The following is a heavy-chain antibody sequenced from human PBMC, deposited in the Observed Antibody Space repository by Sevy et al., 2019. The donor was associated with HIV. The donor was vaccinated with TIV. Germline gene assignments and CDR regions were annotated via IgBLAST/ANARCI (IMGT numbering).Heavy chain of an antibody. J-gene: IGHJ6*02. CDR2: ISHDGINE. D-gene: IGHD1-26*01. CDR1: GFSFSYYG. CDR3: ANAYSGSYSHSYLYALDV. Sequence: GGSLRLSCIGSGFSFSYYGIHWDRQSPGKGLDWVALISHDGINEYYADSVNGRFTIPRANSKNTVYLEMNSLRNEDTAIYFCANAYSGSYSHSYLYALDVWGQGTTVTVSS. V-gene: IGHV3-30*18.